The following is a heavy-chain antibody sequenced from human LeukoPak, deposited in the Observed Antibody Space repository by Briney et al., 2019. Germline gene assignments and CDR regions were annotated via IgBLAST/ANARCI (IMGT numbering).Heavy chain of an antibody. V-gene: IGHV4-39*01. Sequence: SETLSLTCTVSGGSISSSSYYWGWIRQPPGKGLEWIGSIYYSGSTYYNPSLKSRVTISVDTSKNQFSLKLSSVTAADTAVYYCARFRSGYSSIRPYYFDYWGRGTLVTVSS. CDR3: ARFRSGYSSIRPYYFDY. CDR2: IYYSGST. D-gene: IGHD3-22*01. J-gene: IGHJ4*02. CDR1: GGSISSSSYY.